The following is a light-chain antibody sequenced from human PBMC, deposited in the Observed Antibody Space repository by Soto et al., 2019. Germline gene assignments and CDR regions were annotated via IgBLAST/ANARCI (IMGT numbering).Light chain of an antibody. J-gene: IGKJ4*01. CDR3: QQFYSTPLT. Sequence: DIVMTQSPASLSVSLGGRATINCKSSQIVLYSSNNKNYLACSHQKPGQPPKLLIYWASTRESGVPDRFSGSGSGTDFTLPISSLQAEDVAVYYCQQFYSTPLTFGGGTKVDIK. CDR1: QIVLYSSNNKNY. V-gene: IGKV4-1*01. CDR2: WAS.